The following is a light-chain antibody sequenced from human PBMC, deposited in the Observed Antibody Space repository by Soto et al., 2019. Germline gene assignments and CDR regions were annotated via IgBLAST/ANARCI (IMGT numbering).Light chain of an antibody. CDR3: QQYHSYST. CDR2: DVS. V-gene: IGKV1-5*01. J-gene: IGKJ1*01. CDR1: QSINAW. Sequence: DIQMTQAPSTISASVGDRVTITCRASQSINAWLAWYQQKPGKAPKLLIYDVSTLDSGVPSRFSGSASGTEFTRTISSRESDGFATYYCQQYHSYSTFGHGTMVDIK.